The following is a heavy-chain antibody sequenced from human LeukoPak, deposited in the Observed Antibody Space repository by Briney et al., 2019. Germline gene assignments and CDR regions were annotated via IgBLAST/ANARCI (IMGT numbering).Heavy chain of an antibody. CDR2: IYYCEST. V-gene: IGHV4-59*01. J-gene: IGHJ5*02. CDR1: GGSISSYH. CDR3: ARDGEVEDSSGYIWFDP. Sequence: SETLSLTCTVSGGSISSYHWSWIRQPPGKGLEWIGYIYYCESTNYNPSLKSRVTISVDTSKNQISLKLSSVTAADTAGYYCARDGEVEDSSGYIWFDPWGQGTLVTVSS. D-gene: IGHD3-22*01.